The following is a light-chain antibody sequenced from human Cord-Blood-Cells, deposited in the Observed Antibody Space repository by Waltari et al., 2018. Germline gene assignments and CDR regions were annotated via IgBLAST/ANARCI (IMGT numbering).Light chain of an antibody. Sequence: QSALTQPASVSGSPGQSITISCTGTSSDVGGYNYVSWYQQHPGKAPKLMIYDVSNRPSGVSNRFSGSKYGNTASLTISGLQAEDEADYYCSSYTSSSTPVVLGGGNKMTVI. CDR3: SSYTSSSTPVV. V-gene: IGLV2-14*01. CDR1: SSDVGGYNY. CDR2: DVS. J-gene: IGLJ2*01.